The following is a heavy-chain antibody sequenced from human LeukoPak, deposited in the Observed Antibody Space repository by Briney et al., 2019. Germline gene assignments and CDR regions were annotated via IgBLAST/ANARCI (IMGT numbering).Heavy chain of an antibody. J-gene: IGHJ4*02. CDR2: IYTSGST. CDR3: ARGLGYCSSTSCYDVFGFGY. CDR1: GGSISSYY. Sequence: XXLTCPVSGGSISSYYWSWIRQPAGKGLEWIGRIYTSGSTNYNPSLKSRVTMSVDTSKNQFSLKLSSVTAADTAVYYCARGLGYCSSTSCYDVFGFGYWGQGTLVTVSS. D-gene: IGHD2-2*01. V-gene: IGHV4-4*07.